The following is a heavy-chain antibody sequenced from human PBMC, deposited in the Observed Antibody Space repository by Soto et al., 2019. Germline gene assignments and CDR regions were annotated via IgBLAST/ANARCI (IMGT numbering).Heavy chain of an antibody. CDR2: IYYSGST. CDR3: ARDQWDYENFYGLDV. V-gene: IGHV4-31*03. Sequence: QVQLQESGPGLVKPSQTLSLTCTVSGGSISSGGYYWSWIRQRPGKGLEWIGYIYYSGSTYYNPSLKSRATLSVDMSNNQFSLRLGSVTAADTAVYYCARDQWDYENFYGLDVWGQGTTVTGSS. J-gene: IGHJ6*02. D-gene: IGHD4-17*01. CDR1: GGSISSGGYY.